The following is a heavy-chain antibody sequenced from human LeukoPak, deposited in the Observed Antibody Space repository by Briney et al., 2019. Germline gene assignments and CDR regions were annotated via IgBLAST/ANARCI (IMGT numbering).Heavy chain of an antibody. CDR3: ARAETYSSGWYDPFFDY. V-gene: IGHV4-38-2*02. D-gene: IGHD6-19*01. J-gene: IGHJ4*02. CDR2: IYHSGSS. CDR1: TYSISSGYY. Sequence: SETLSFTCTVSTYSISSGYYWGWIRRPPGKGLEWIGSIYHSGSSYYNPSLKSRVTISVDTSKNQFSLKLRSVTAADTAVYHCARAETYSSGWYDPFFDYWGQGTLVTVSS.